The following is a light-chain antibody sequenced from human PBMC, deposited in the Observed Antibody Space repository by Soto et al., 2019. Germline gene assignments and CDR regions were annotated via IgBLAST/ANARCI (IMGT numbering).Light chain of an antibody. CDR1: QSVYSN. CDR3: QQYNNWPPLT. CDR2: GAS. J-gene: IGKJ4*01. V-gene: IGKV3D-15*01. Sequence: IVMTQSPATLSVSPGERATLSCRASQSVYSNLAWYQHKPGQAPRLLIFGASTRATGIPARFSGSGSGTEFTLAISSLQSEDFGVYYCQQYNNWPPLTFGGGTKVEIK.